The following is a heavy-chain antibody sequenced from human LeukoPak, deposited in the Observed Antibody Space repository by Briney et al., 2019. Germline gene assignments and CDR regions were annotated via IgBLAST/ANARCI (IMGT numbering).Heavy chain of an antibody. CDR1: GGSFSGYY. D-gene: IGHD2-21*02. Sequence: SETLSLTCAVYGGSFSGYYWSWLRQPPGKGLEWIGEINHSGSTNYNPSLKSRVTISVDTSKNQFSLKLSSVTAADTAVYYCARVDLVVVTAIPDYWGQGTLVTVS. CDR3: ARVDLVVVTAIPDY. J-gene: IGHJ4*02. CDR2: INHSGST. V-gene: IGHV4-34*01.